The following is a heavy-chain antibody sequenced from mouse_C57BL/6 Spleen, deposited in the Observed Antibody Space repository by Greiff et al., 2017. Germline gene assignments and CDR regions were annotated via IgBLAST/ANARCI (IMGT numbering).Heavy chain of an antibody. CDR1: GYTFTSYW. J-gene: IGHJ3*01. Sequence: QVQLQQPGAELVRPGTSVKLSCKASGYTFTSYWMHWVKQRPGQGLEWIGVIDPSDSYTNYNQKFKGKATLTVDTSSSTAYMQLSSLTSEDSAVYYCARAGSSFAYWGQGTLVTVSA. CDR3: ARAGSSFAY. CDR2: IDPSDSYT. V-gene: IGHV1-59*01.